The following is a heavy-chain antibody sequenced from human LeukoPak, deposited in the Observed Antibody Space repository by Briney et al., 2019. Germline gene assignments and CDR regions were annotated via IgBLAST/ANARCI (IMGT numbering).Heavy chain of an antibody. J-gene: IGHJ4*02. CDR3: ARALYSYGNANPQPIDY. V-gene: IGHV3-7*01. CDR1: GFTFSSYW. CDR2: IKQDGSEK. D-gene: IGHD5-18*01. Sequence: PGGSLRLSCAASGFTFSSYWMSWVRQAPGKGLEWVANIKQDGSEKYYVDSVKDRFTISRDNAKNSLSLQMNSLRAEDTAVHYCARALYSYGNANPQPIDYWGQGTLVTVSS.